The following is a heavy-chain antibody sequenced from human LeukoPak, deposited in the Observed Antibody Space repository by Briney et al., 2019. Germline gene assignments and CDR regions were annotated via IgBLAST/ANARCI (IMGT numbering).Heavy chain of an antibody. V-gene: IGHV4-59*12. Sequence: SETLSLTCTVSGGSISSYYWSWIRQPPGKGLEWIGYIYYSGSTNYNPSLKSRVTMSVDTSKNQFSLKLSSVTAADTAVYYCARALVGTTGRFDYWGQGTLVTVSS. D-gene: IGHD1-26*01. CDR1: GGSISSYY. CDR2: IYYSGST. J-gene: IGHJ4*02. CDR3: ARALVGTTGRFDY.